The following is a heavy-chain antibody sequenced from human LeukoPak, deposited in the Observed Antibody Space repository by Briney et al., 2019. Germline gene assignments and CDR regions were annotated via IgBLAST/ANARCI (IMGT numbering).Heavy chain of an antibody. J-gene: IGHJ3*02. CDR2: IYYSGST. CDR1: GGSISYYY. Sequence: PSETLSLTCTVSGGSISYYYWSWIRQPPGKGLEWIGYIYYSGSTNYDPSLKSRVTISLDTSKNQFSLKLSSVTAADTAVYYCANSLGDYDAFDIWGQGTMVTVSS. V-gene: IGHV4-59*01. D-gene: IGHD3-10*01. CDR3: ANSLGDYDAFDI.